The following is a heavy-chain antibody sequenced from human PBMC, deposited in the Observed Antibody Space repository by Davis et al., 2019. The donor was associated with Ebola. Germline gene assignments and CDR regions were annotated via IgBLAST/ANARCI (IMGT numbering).Heavy chain of an antibody. V-gene: IGHV4-39*01. CDR2: IYYSGNT. D-gene: IGHD3-3*01. CDR1: GGSTSSSSYY. CDR3: ARSLYYGAPQDY. Sequence: SETLSLTCTVSGGSTSSSSYYWGWIRQPPGKGLEWIGSIYYSGNTYYNPSLKSRVSISVDTSKNQFSLKLSSVTAADTAVYYCARSLYYGAPQDYWGQGTLVTVSS. J-gene: IGHJ4*02.